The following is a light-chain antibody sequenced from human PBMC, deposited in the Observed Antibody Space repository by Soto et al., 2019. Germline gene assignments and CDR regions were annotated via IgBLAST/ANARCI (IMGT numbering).Light chain of an antibody. CDR3: QQYGSSPVT. CDR2: DTS. J-gene: IGKJ1*01. CDR1: QGIGDT. V-gene: IGKV3-20*01. Sequence: EVVMTQSPATLSVSPGEGATLSCRASQGIGDTLAWYQHKAGQTPRLLIYDTSTRATGVPDRFSGSGSGTDFTLTISRLEPEDFAVYYCQQYGSSPVTFGQGTKVDIK.